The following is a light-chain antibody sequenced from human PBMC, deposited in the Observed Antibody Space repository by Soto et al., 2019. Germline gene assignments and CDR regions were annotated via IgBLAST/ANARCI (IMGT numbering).Light chain of an antibody. CDR2: YDD. V-gene: IGLV1-36*01. CDR3: ASWDDSLNGPV. CDR1: SSNIENNA. Sequence: QSVLTQPPSVSEAPRQRVTISCSGSSSNIENNAVSWYQQLPGKAPKLLIYYDDLLPSGVSDRFSGSKSGTSASLAISGLQSEDEADYYCASWDDSLNGPVFGGGTKLTVL. J-gene: IGLJ2*01.